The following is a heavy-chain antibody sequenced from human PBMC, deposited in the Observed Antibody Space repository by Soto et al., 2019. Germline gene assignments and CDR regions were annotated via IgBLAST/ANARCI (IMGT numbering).Heavy chain of an antibody. J-gene: IGHJ6*02. CDR1: GFTFSSYA. V-gene: IGHV3-23*01. D-gene: IGHD1-26*01. CDR3: AKDEVGAVYYYSDGMDV. Sequence: EVQLLESGGGLVQPGGSLRLSCAASGFTFSSYAMSWVRQAPGKGLEWVSAISGSGGSTYYADSVKGRFTISRDNSKNTLYLQMTSLRAEDTAVYYCAKDEVGAVYYYSDGMDVWGQGTTVTVSS. CDR2: ISGSGGST.